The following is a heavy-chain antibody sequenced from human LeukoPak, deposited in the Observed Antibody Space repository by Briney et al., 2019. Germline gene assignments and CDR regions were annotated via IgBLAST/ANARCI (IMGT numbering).Heavy chain of an antibody. D-gene: IGHD3-9*01. CDR3: ARRGRYFDWSMGTEDY. CDR1: GYSISSGYY. Sequence: PSETLSLTCAVSGYSISSGYYWGWIRQPPGKGLEWIGSIYHSGSTYYNPSLKSRVTISVDTSKNQFSLKLSSVTAADTAVYYCARRGRYFDWSMGTEDYWGQGTLVTVSS. J-gene: IGHJ4*02. CDR2: IYHSGST. V-gene: IGHV4-38-2*01.